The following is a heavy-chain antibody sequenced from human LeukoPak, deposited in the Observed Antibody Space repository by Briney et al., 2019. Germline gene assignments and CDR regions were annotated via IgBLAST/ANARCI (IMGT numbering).Heavy chain of an antibody. Sequence: SETLSLTCTVSGGSISYYYWSWIRQPPGKGLEWIGSIYYSGSTYYNPSLKSRVTISVDTSKNQFSLKLSSVTAADTAVYYCARSMYSSGWYDYWGQGTLVTVSS. CDR3: ARSMYSSGWYDY. CDR1: GGSISYYY. J-gene: IGHJ4*02. V-gene: IGHV4-39*07. D-gene: IGHD6-19*01. CDR2: IYYSGST.